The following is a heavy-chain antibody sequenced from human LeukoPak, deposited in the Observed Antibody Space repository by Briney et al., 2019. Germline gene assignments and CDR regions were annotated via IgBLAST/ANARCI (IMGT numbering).Heavy chain of an antibody. CDR3: ARGDSSGYTPDY. CDR1: GYTFISYG. V-gene: IGHV1-18*01. D-gene: IGHD3-22*01. Sequence: ASVKVSCKASGYTFISYGISWVRQAPGQGLEWMGWISAYNGNTNYAQKLQGRVTMTRNTSISTAYMELSSLRSEDTAVYYCARGDSSGYTPDYWGQGTLVTVSS. CDR2: ISAYNGNT. J-gene: IGHJ4*02.